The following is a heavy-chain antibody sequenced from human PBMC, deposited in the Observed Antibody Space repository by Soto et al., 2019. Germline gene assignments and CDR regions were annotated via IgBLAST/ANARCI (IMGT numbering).Heavy chain of an antibody. J-gene: IGHJ4*02. D-gene: IGHD3-10*01. CDR1: GFTISGSA. Sequence: PGGSLRLSCAASGFTISGSAMHWVRQASGKGLEWVGRIRSKANSYATAYAASVKGRFTISRDDSKNTAYLQMNSLKTEDTAVYYCTRLDSTMHDYWGQGTLVTVSS. CDR3: TRLDSTMHDY. V-gene: IGHV3-73*01. CDR2: IRSKANSYAT.